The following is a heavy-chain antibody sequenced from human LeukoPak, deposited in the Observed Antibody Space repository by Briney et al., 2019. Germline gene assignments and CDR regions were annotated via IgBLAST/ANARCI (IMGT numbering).Heavy chain of an antibody. J-gene: IGHJ4*02. V-gene: IGHV3-23*01. CDR2: ISGSGGST. CDR1: GFTFSSYA. CDR3: ANLDAPGIVVVVAATSLEY. D-gene: IGHD2-15*01. Sequence: GGSLRLSCAASGFTFSSYAMSWVRQAPGKGLEWVSAISGSGGSTYYADSVKGRFTISRDNSKNTLYLQMNSLRAEDTAVYYCANLDAPGIVVVVAATSLEYWGQGTLVTVSS.